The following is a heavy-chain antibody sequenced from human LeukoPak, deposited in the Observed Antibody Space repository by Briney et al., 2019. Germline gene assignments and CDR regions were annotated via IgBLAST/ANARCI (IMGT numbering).Heavy chain of an antibody. CDR3: ASVEESVMAVDYEPGDY. V-gene: IGHV4-39*07. CDR2: INHSGST. J-gene: IGHJ4*02. D-gene: IGHD4-17*01. Sequence: KPSETLSLTCTVSGGSISSGDYYWSWIRQPPGKGLEWIGEINHSGSTNYNPSLKSRVTISVDTSKNQFSLKLSSVTAADTAVYYCASVEESVMAVDYEPGDYWGQGTLVTVSS. CDR1: GGSISSGDYY.